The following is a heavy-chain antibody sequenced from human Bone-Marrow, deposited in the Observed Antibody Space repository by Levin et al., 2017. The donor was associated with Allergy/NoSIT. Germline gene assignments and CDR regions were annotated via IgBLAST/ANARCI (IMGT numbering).Heavy chain of an antibody. Sequence: SETLSLTCAVSGYSISSGYYWGWIRQPPGKGLEWIGSIYHSGSTYYNPSLKSRVTISVDTSKNQFSLKLSSVTAADTAVYYCARGELWLFDPWGQGTLVTVSS. V-gene: IGHV4-38-2*01. J-gene: IGHJ5*02. CDR2: IYHSGST. D-gene: IGHD5-18*01. CDR3: ARGELWLFDP. CDR1: GYSISSGYY.